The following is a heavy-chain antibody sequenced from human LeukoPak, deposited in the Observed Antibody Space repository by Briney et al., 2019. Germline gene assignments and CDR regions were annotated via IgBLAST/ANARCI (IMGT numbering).Heavy chain of an antibody. CDR2: IYHSGST. Sequence: SETLSLTCTVSGGSISSGGYYWSWIRQPPGKGLEWIGYIYHSGSTYYNPSLKSRVTISVDRSKNQFSLKLSSVTAADTAVYYCARERNWGSGAFDIWGQGTMVTVSS. CDR3: ARERNWGSGAFDI. D-gene: IGHD3-16*01. CDR1: GGSISSGGYY. J-gene: IGHJ3*02. V-gene: IGHV4-30-2*01.